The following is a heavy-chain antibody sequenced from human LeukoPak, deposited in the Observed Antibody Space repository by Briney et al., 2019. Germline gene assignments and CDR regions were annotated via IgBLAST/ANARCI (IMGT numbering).Heavy chain of an antibody. J-gene: IGHJ5*02. CDR1: GYTFTSYG. CDR3: ARGMKYDILTGYLNWFDP. Sequence: ASVKVSCKASGYTFTSYGISWVRQAPGQGPEWMGWISAYNGNTNYAQKLQGRVTMTTDTSTSTAYMELRGLRSDDTAVYYCARGMKYDILTGYLNWFDPWGQGTLVTVSS. D-gene: IGHD3-9*01. V-gene: IGHV1-18*04. CDR2: ISAYNGNT.